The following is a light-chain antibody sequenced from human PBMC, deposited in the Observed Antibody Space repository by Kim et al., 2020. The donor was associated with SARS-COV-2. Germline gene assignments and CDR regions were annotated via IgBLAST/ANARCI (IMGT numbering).Light chain of an antibody. V-gene: IGLV10-54*01. CDR3: AAWDSRLSAWV. Sequence: RQNATLPSTGNTHIVVDQGAIWLQQHQGHVPKLLSSATNNRPSDISERFSASRSGDTTSLTITGLQPEDEADYYCAAWDSRLSAWVFGGGTQLTVL. J-gene: IGLJ3*02. CDR1: THIVVDQG. CDR2: ATN.